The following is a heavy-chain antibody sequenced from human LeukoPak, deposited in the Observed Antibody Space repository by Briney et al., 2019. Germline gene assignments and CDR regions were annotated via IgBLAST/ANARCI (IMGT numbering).Heavy chain of an antibody. CDR1: GFTFSSQW. Sequence: GGSLRLSCAASGFTFSSQWMSWVRQAPGKGLEWVANIKRDGSAEYYVDSVKGRFTISRDNAKNSLYLQMNSLRAEDTAVYYCASAAPTSYWFDPWGQGTLVTVSS. V-gene: IGHV3-7*01. CDR2: IKRDGSAE. CDR3: ASAAPTSYWFDP. J-gene: IGHJ5*02. D-gene: IGHD2-2*01.